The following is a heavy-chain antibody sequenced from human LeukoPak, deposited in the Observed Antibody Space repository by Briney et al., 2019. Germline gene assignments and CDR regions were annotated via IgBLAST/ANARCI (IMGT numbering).Heavy chain of an antibody. V-gene: IGHV4-31*03. CDR3: ARTSSGWYLDY. Sequence: SETLSLTCTVSGGSISNGGYYWSWIRQHPGKGLEWIGYIYYSGSAYYNPSLKSRVTISVDTSKNQFSLKLSSVTAADTAVYYCARTSSGWYLDYWGQGTLVTVSS. J-gene: IGHJ4*02. CDR2: IYYSGSA. D-gene: IGHD6-19*01. CDR1: GGSISNGGYY.